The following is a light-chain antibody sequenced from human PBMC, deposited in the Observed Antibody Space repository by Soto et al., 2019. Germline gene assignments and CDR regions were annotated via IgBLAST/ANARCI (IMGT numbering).Light chain of an antibody. CDR1: SSSIGSNS. Sequence: QPVLTQPPSASGTPGQRVTISCSGSSSSIGSNSVNWYQQLPRTAPKVLIYTNNQRPSGVPDRFSGSKSGTSASLAISGLQSEDEADYYCAAWDGSLNVYVFGTGTPLTVL. J-gene: IGLJ1*01. CDR3: AAWDGSLNVYV. CDR2: TNN. V-gene: IGLV1-44*01.